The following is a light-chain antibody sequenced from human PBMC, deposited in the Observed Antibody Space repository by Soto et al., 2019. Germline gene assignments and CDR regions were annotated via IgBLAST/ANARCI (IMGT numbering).Light chain of an antibody. J-gene: IGKJ1*01. Sequence: DIQLTQSPSSLSASVGDRVTITCRASQSISTSLNWYQQKPGKAPNLLIFTSSNLESGVPSRFSGSGSGTDFTLTISSLQPEDFAVYYCQQYSNWWTFGQGTRWIS. CDR3: QQYSNWWT. CDR1: QSISTS. CDR2: TSS. V-gene: IGKV1-39*01.